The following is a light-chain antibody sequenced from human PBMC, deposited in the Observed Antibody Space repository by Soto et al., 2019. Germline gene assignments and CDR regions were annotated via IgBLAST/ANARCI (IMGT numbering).Light chain of an antibody. CDR2: KAS. CDR1: QSISSW. CDR3: QQYNSFPWT. V-gene: IGKV1-5*03. Sequence: DIQMTQSPSTLSASVGDRVTITCRASQSISSWLAWYQQKPGKAPKLLIYKASSLESGVPSRFNGSRSETEFTLTIRNLQPDDFATYYCQQYNSFPWTFGLGTKVDI. J-gene: IGKJ1*01.